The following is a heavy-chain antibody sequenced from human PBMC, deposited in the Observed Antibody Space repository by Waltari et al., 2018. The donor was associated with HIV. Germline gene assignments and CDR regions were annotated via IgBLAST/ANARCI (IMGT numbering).Heavy chain of an antibody. CDR1: GFSMSTYG. V-gene: IGHV3-33*01. Sequence: VPLVESGGGVVQHGRYRRISCAATGFSMSTYGLHWVRQAPGKGLEWVALIGFDGRNEYYSDFVKGRLIISRDNSKSTLYLQMNSLRVEDTAVYFCARDQDYMGRLSYFDLWGRGTLVTVSS. CDR3: ARDQDYMGRLSYFDL. D-gene: IGHD4-4*01. J-gene: IGHJ2*01. CDR2: IGFDGRNE.